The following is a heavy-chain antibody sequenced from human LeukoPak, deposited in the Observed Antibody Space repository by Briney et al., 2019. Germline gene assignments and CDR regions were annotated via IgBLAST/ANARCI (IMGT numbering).Heavy chain of an antibody. D-gene: IGHD3-10*01. V-gene: IGHV3-33*01. CDR3: ARDQQGGSGPYGMDV. CDR2: IWYDGSNK. CDR1: GFTFSSYG. Sequence: GRSLRLSCAAFGFTFSSYGMHWVRQAPGKGLEWVAVIWYDGSNKYYADSVKGRFTISRDNSKNTLYLQMNSLRAEDTAVYYCARDQQGGSGPYGMDVWGKGTTVTVSS. J-gene: IGHJ6*04.